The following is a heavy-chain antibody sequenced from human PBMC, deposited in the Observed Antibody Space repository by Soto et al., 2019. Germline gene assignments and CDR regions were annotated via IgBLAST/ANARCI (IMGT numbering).Heavy chain of an antibody. Sequence: GESLKLSCKGSGYSFTSYWIGWVRQMPGKGLEWMGIIYPGDSDTRYSPSFQGQVTISADKSISTAYLQWSSLKASDTAMYYCARITYRKPPSLLRCRGYDYFDYWGQGTLVTVSS. V-gene: IGHV5-51*01. CDR1: GYSFTSYW. J-gene: IGHJ4*02. CDR2: IYPGDSDT. CDR3: ARITYRKPPSLLRCRGYDYFDY. D-gene: IGHD5-12*01.